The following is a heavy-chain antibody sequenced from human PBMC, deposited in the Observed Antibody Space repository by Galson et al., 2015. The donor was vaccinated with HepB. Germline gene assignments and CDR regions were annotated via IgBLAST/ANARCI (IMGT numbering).Heavy chain of an antibody. D-gene: IGHD3-9*01. J-gene: IGHJ4*02. Sequence: SVKVSCKASGYTFAVSYIHWVRQAPGQGLEWMGRINPNRGGTSYAPTFQGRVTMTRDTSISTAYMELTRLTSDDTAVYYCARDAPYYDILTGPPAHWGQGTLVTVAS. CDR3: ARDAPYYDILTGPPAH. CDR2: INPNRGGT. V-gene: IGHV1-2*06. CDR1: GYTFAVSY.